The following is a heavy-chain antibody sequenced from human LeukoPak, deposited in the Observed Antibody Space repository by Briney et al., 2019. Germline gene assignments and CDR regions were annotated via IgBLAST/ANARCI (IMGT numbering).Heavy chain of an antibody. CDR3: ARDRCSSTSWPSQFDP. Sequence: ASVKVSCKASGYTFTSYGISWVRQAPGQGLKWMGWISAYNGNTNYAQKLQGRVTMTTDTSTSTAYMELRSLRSDDTAVYYCARDRCSSTSWPSQFDPWGQGTLVTVSS. D-gene: IGHD2-2*01. CDR1: GYTFTSYG. J-gene: IGHJ5*02. CDR2: ISAYNGNT. V-gene: IGHV1-18*01.